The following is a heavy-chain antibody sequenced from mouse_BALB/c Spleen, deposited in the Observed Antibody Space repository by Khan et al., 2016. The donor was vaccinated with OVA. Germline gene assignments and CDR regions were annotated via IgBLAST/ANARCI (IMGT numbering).Heavy chain of an antibody. Sequence: QVQLKQSGPGLVQPSQSLSITCTVSGFSLITYGVHWVRQSPGKGLEWLGVIWSDGSTDYNAAFISRLSITKDNSTSQVFIKMNSLQADDTAIYYYAGNSYRYDFTYWGRGTQVTVSA. V-gene: IGHV2-4-1*01. CDR1: GFSLITYG. CDR2: IWSDGST. D-gene: IGHD2-12*01. CDR3: AGNSYRYDFTY. J-gene: IGHJ3*01.